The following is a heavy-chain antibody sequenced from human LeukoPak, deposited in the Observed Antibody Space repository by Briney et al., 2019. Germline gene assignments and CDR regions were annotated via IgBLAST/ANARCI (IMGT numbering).Heavy chain of an antibody. J-gene: IGHJ5*02. CDR2: INPKSGVT. V-gene: IGHV1-2*02. Sequence: ASVRLSCTTSEYTFTDYYMHWVRRAPGQGLEWVGWINPKSGVTNYAQKFQGRVTMTRDTSISTAYMELSSLTSDDTAVYYCARGVGAPNWSDPWGEGTLVTVSS. CDR1: EYTFTDYY. CDR3: ARGVGAPNWSDP. D-gene: IGHD1-26*01.